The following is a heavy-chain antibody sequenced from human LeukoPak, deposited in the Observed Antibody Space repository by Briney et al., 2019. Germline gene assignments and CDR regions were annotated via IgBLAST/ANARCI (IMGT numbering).Heavy chain of an antibody. V-gene: IGHV1-69*01. Sequence: SVKVSFKASGGTFSSYAISWVRQAPGQGLEWMGGIIPIFGTANYAQKFQGRVTITADESTSTAYMELSSLRSEDTAVYYCARLASGNNWNDQMTFDYWGQGTLVTVSS. CDR3: ARLASGNNWNDQMTFDY. J-gene: IGHJ4*02. CDR1: GGTFSSYA. CDR2: IIPIFGTA. D-gene: IGHD1-1*01.